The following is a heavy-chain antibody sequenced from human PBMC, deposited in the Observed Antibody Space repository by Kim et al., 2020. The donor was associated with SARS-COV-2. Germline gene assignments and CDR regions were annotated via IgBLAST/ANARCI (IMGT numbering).Heavy chain of an antibody. CDR3: AKTESPGSYYGSGSYYPYYYYYGMDV. CDR2: ISYDGSNK. CDR1: GFTFSSYG. V-gene: IGHV3-30*18. J-gene: IGHJ6*02. D-gene: IGHD3-10*01. Sequence: GGSLRLSCAASGFTFSSYGMHWVRQAPGKGLEWVAVISYDGSNKYYADSVKGRFTISRDNSKNTLYLQMNSLRAEDTAVYYCAKTESPGSYYGSGSYYPYYYYYGMDVWGQGTTVTVSS.